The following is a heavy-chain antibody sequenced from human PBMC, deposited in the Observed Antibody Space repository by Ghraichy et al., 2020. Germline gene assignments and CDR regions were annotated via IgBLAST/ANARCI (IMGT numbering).Heavy chain of an antibody. CDR3: ARDLAADGDYGDYFDY. D-gene: IGHD4-17*01. Sequence: GGSLRLSCAASGFTFSSYWMSWVRQAPGKGLEWVATIKLDGREKYYVDSVKGRFTISRDNAKNSLYLQLNSLRAEDTAVYYCARDLAADGDYGDYFDYWGQGTLVTVSS. V-gene: IGHV3-7*01. J-gene: IGHJ4*02. CDR1: GFTFSSYW. CDR2: IKLDGREK.